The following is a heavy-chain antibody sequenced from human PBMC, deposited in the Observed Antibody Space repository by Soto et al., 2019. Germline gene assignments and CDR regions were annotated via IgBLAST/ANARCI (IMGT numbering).Heavy chain of an antibody. J-gene: IGHJ3*02. CDR2: IIPSLGIA. D-gene: IGHD6-6*01. CDR3: ARAEGGYSSSSSDI. Sequence: SVKVSCKASGGTFSSYTISWVRQAPGQGLEWRGGIIPSLGIANYAQKFQGRGTITADKATSTAYMELSSLRSEETAVYYCARAEGGYSSSSSDIWGPGTMVTVSS. V-gene: IGHV1-69*10. CDR1: GGTFSSYT.